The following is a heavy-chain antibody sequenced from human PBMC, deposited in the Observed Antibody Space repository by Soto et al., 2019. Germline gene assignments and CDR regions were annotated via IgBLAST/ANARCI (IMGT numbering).Heavy chain of an antibody. V-gene: IGHV3-20*01. J-gene: IGHJ3*02. D-gene: IGHD2-15*01. CDR2: INWNGGST. CDR3: ARDRVFCSGGSCYPDAFDI. Sequence: GGSLRLSCAASGFTFSSYSMSWVRQAPGKGLEWVSGINWNGGSTGYADSVKGRFTISRDNAKNSLYLQMNSLRAEDTALYHCARDRVFCSGGSCYPDAFDIWGQGTMVTVSS. CDR1: GFTFSSYS.